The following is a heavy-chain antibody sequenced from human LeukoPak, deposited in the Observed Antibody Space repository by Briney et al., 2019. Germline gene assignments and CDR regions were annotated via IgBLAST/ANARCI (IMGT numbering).Heavy chain of an antibody. D-gene: IGHD3-22*01. V-gene: IGHV5-51*01. CDR2: IYPGDPDT. J-gene: IGHJ4*02. CDR1: GYSFTSYW. Sequence: GESLKISCKGSGYSFTSYWIGWVRQMPGKGLEWMGIIYPGDPDTRYSPSFQGQVTISADKSISTAYLQWSSLKASDTAMYYCARHPLYYYDSSGYYSYFDYWGQGTLVTVSS. CDR3: ARHPLYYYDSSGYYSYFDY.